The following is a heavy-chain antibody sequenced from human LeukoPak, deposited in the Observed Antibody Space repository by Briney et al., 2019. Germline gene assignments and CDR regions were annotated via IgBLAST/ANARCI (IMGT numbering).Heavy chain of an antibody. CDR2: FDPEDGET. CDR3: ATGPQMTTVVTPSY. D-gene: IGHD4-23*01. J-gene: IGHJ4*02. V-gene: IGHV1-24*01. CDR1: GYTLTELS. Sequence: ASVKVSCKVSGYTLTELSMHWVRQAPGKGLEWMGGFDPEDGETIYAQKFQGRVTMTEDTSTDTAYMELSSLRSGDTAVYYCATGPQMTTVVTPSYWGQGTLVTVSS.